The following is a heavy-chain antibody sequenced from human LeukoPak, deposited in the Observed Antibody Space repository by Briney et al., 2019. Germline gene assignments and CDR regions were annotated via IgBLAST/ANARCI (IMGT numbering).Heavy chain of an antibody. D-gene: IGHD3-10*01. Sequence: EASVKVSCKASGYTFTSYGISWVRQAPGQGLEWMGWISAYNGNTNYAQKLQGRVTMTTDTSTSTAYMELRSLRSDDTAVYYCARDRFYGSGSYYNSLEIDYWGQGTLVTVSS. CDR2: ISAYNGNT. CDR1: GYTFTSYG. J-gene: IGHJ4*02. CDR3: ARDRFYGSGSYYNSLEIDY. V-gene: IGHV1-18*01.